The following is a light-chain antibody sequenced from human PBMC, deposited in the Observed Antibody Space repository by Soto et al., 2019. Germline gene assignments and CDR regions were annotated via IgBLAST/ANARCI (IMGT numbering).Light chain of an antibody. J-gene: IGKJ5*01. V-gene: IGKV3-20*01. CDR2: GAS. Sequence: IVLTQSPCTLSLSPGAIATLSCRASESVSSSYLAWYQQKPGQAPRLLIYGASSRATGIPDRFSGSGSGTDFTLTISRLEPEDFAVYYCQQYGSSITFGQGTRLEIK. CDR3: QQYGSSIT. CDR1: ESVSSSY.